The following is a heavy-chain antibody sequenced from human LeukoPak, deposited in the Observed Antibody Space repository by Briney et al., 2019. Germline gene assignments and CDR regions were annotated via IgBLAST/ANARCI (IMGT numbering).Heavy chain of an antibody. CDR3: ARASSISKIKRAGTINCFDP. CDR1: GGTFSSYA. CDR2: IIPILGIA. D-gene: IGHD1-14*01. J-gene: IGHJ5*02. Sequence: GASVKVSCKASGGTFSSYAISWVRQAPGQGLEWMGRIIPILGIANYAQKFQGRVTITADKSTSTAYMELSSLRSEDTAVYYCARASSISKIKRAGTINCFDPWGQGTLVTVSS. V-gene: IGHV1-69*04.